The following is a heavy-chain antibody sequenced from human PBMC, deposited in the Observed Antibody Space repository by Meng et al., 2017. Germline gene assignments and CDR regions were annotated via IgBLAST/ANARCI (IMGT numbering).Heavy chain of an antibody. CDR2: IKSKTNGRTT. CDR1: VFTFSTAW. J-gene: IGHJ4*02. Sequence: HLVEAVGGLVKPGGDLRLSCAASVFTFSTAWMSWVRQAPGKGLEWVGRIKSKTNGRTTDYAAPVKGRFTISRDDSKDTLYLQMHSLQTEDTAVYYCTTDRGRGTVTIAYWGQGALVTVSS. D-gene: IGHD4-17*01. V-gene: IGHV3-15*01. CDR3: TTDRGRGTVTIAY.